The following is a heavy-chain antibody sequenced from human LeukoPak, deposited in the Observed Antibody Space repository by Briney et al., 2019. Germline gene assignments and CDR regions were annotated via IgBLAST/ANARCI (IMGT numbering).Heavy chain of an antibody. CDR1: GGTFSSYA. J-gene: IGHJ3*02. Sequence: GSSVKVSCKASGGTFSSYAISWVRQAPGQGLKWMGGIIPIFGTANYAQKFQGRVTITADESTSTAYMELSSLRSEDTAVYYCASDRGGGSYDSGAFDIWGQGTMVTVSS. CDR2: IIPIFGTA. D-gene: IGHD1-26*01. V-gene: IGHV1-69*01. CDR3: ASDRGGGSYDSGAFDI.